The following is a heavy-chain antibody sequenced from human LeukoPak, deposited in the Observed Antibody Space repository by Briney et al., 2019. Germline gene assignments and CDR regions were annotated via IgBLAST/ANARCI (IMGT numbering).Heavy chain of an antibody. CDR3: ARGYYGSGSHCCHMDV. J-gene: IGHJ6*03. V-gene: IGHV4-34*01. D-gene: IGHD3-10*01. CDR2: INHSGST. CDR1: GGSISSYY. Sequence: SETLSLTCAVSGGSISSYYWSWIRQPPGKGLEWIGEINHSGSTNYNSSLKSRVTISVDTSKNQFSLKLSSVTAADTAVYYCARGYYGSGSHCCHMDVWGKGTTITVS.